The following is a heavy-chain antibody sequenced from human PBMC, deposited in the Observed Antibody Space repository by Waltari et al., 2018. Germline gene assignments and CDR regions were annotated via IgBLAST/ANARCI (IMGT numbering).Heavy chain of an antibody. CDR2: INHSGST. CDR1: GGSVSGSY. Sequence: QVQLQQWGAGRLKPSETLSLTCAVYGGSVSGSYWIWIRQPPGKGLEWMGEINHSGSTNYNPSLKSRVTISVDTSKNQFSLKLSSVTAADTAVYYCARGKGSSSWGDAFDIWGQGTKVTVSS. D-gene: IGHD6-13*01. CDR3: ARGKGSSSWGDAFDI. J-gene: IGHJ3*02. V-gene: IGHV4-34*01.